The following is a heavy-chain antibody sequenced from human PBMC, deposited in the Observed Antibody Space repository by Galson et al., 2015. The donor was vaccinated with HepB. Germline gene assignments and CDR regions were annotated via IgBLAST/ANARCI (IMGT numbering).Heavy chain of an antibody. J-gene: IGHJ3*02. D-gene: IGHD1-26*01. CDR2: IYPGDSDT. Sequence: QSGAEVKEPGESLKISCKGSGYSFTSYWIGWVRQMPGKGLEWMGIIYPGDSDTRYSPSFQGQVTISADKSISTAYLQRSSLKASDTAMYYCAAAHNGYSGSYYGNAFDIWGQGTMVTVSS. V-gene: IGHV5-51*01. CDR1: GYSFTSYW. CDR3: AAAHNGYSGSYYGNAFDI.